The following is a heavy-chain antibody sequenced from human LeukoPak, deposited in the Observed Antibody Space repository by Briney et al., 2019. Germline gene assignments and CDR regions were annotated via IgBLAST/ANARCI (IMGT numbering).Heavy chain of an antibody. J-gene: IGHJ4*02. D-gene: IGHD3-10*01. CDR1: GGTFSSYA. CDR2: IIPILGIA. V-gene: IGHV1-69*04. Sequence: ASVKVSCKASGGTFSSYAISWVRQAPGQGLEWMGRIIPILGIANYAQKFQGRVTITADKSTSTAYMELSSLRSEDTAVYYCASTNTPITMVRGVTGDYWGQGTLVTVSS. CDR3: ASTNTPITMVRGVTGDY.